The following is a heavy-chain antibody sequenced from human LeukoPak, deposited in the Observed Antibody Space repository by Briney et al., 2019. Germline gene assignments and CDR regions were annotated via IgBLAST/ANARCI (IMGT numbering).Heavy chain of an antibody. Sequence: GGSLRLSCAASGFTVSSNYMSWVRQAPGKGLEWVSSISRVGSTSYADSVKGRFTISRDNSRSTLYLHMDSLRPEDTAVYYCARSGYYYDSSGSSSWGQGTLVTVSS. J-gene: IGHJ5*02. D-gene: IGHD3-22*01. CDR1: GFTVSSNY. CDR3: ARSGYYYDSSGSSS. CDR2: ISRVGST. V-gene: IGHV3-66*01.